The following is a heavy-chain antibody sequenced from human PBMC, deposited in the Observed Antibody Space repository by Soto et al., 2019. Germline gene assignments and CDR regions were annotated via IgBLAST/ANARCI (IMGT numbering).Heavy chain of an antibody. Sequence: QVQLVQSGAEVKKPGASVKVSCKASGYTFTSYGISWVRQAPGQGLEWMGWISAYNGNTNYAQKLQGRVTMTTDTSTSTAYMELRSLRSDDMAVYYCARRHYDILTGYSYYYYGMDVWGQGTTVTVSS. CDR1: GYTFTSYG. J-gene: IGHJ6*02. V-gene: IGHV1-18*03. CDR3: ARRHYDILTGYSYYYYGMDV. CDR2: ISAYNGNT. D-gene: IGHD3-9*01.